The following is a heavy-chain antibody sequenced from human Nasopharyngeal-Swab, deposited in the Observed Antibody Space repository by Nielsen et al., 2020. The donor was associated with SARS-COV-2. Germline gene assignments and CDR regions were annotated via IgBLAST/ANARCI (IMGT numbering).Heavy chain of an antibody. CDR3: ARVTDYYDSSGYGDYFDY. J-gene: IGHJ4*02. Sequence: ASVKVSCKASGYTFTSYGISWVRQAPRQGLEWMGWISAYNGNTNYAQKLQGRVTMTTDTSTSTAYMELRSLRSDDTAVYYCARVTDYYDSSGYGDYFDYWGQGTLVTVSS. CDR1: GYTFTSYG. CDR2: ISAYNGNT. D-gene: IGHD3-22*01. V-gene: IGHV1-18*01.